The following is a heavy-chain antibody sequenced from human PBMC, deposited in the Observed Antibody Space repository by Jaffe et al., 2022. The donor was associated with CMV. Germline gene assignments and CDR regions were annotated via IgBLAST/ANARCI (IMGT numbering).Heavy chain of an antibody. Sequence: QVQLQESGPGLVKPSETLSLTCTVSGGSISSYYWSWIRQPPGKGLEWIGYIYYSGSTNYNPSLKSRVTISVDTSKNQFSLKLSSVTAADTAVYYCARGSGYCSGGSCYFRSGALGYYYYMDVWGKGTTVTVSS. CDR3: ARGSGYCSGGSCYFRSGALGYYYYMDV. CDR2: IYYSGST. V-gene: IGHV4-59*01. D-gene: IGHD2-15*01. J-gene: IGHJ6*03. CDR1: GGSISSYY.